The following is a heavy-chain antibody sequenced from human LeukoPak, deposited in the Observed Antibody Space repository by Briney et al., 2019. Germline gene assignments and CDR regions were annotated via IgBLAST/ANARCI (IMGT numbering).Heavy chain of an antibody. CDR1: GGSISSRNW. V-gene: IGHV4-4*02. D-gene: IGHD6-19*01. Sequence: SETLSLTCAVSGGSISSRNWWSWVRQSPGKGLEWIGEIYHSGTTNYNPSLKSRVTISVDKSKNQFSLRLSSVTAADTAVYHCTREHGWYYFDYWGQGTLVTVFS. CDR2: IYHSGTT. CDR3: TREHGWYYFDY. J-gene: IGHJ4*02.